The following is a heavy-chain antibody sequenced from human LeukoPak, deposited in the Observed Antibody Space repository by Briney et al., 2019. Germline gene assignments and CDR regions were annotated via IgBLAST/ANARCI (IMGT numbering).Heavy chain of an antibody. V-gene: IGHV4-61*02. CDR3: ARDLFSSVEGYPYYYYMDV. J-gene: IGHJ6*03. Sequence: PSETLSLTCTVSGGSISSGSYYWSWIRQPAGKGLEWIGRIYTSGSTDYNPSLKSRVTISVDTSKNQFSLKLSSVTAADTAVYYCARDLFSSVEGYPYYYYMDVWGKGTTVTVSS. CDR1: GGSISSGSYY. CDR2: IYTSGST. D-gene: IGHD2/OR15-2a*01.